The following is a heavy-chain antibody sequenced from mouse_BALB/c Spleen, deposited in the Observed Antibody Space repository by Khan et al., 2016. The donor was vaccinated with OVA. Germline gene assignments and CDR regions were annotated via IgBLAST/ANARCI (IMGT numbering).Heavy chain of an antibody. CDR2: ISSDGDYT. CDR3: ERSTYGNFAY. Sequence: EVELVESGGGLVKPGGSLKLSCAASGFTFSTYAMSWVRQTPEKRLEWVATISSDGDYTYFPDNVTGRFTISRDNAKNTPCLQMTSLRSEETAMYYCERSTYGNFAYWGQGTLETVSA. V-gene: IGHV5-9-3*01. CDR1: GFTFSTYA. J-gene: IGHJ3*01. D-gene: IGHD2-1*01.